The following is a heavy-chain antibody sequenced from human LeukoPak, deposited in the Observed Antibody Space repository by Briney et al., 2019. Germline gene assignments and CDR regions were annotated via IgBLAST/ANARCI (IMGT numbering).Heavy chain of an antibody. Sequence: SETLSLTCSVSGGSISSYYWSWIRQPPGKGLEFIGYIYYSGNTNYNPSLKGRVTFSVDTSKNQFSLKLTSVTAADTAMYYCARMGLGGHGEFDYWGQGSLVTVSS. J-gene: IGHJ4*02. D-gene: IGHD3-10*01. CDR2: IYYSGNT. CDR1: GGSISSYY. CDR3: ARMGLGGHGEFDY. V-gene: IGHV4-59*01.